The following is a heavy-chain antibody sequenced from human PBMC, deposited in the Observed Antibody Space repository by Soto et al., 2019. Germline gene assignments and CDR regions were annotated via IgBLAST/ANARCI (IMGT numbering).Heavy chain of an antibody. J-gene: IGHJ5*02. Sequence: SETLSLTCAVSGGSISSGGYSWSWIRQPPGKGLEWIGYIYHSGSTYYNPSLKSRVTISVDRSKNQFSLKLSSVTAADTAVYYCARVGGPRHVWGSYRHNWFDPWGQGTLVTSPQ. D-gene: IGHD3-16*02. CDR2: IYHSGST. V-gene: IGHV4-30-2*01. CDR1: GGSISSGGYS. CDR3: ARVGGPRHVWGSYRHNWFDP.